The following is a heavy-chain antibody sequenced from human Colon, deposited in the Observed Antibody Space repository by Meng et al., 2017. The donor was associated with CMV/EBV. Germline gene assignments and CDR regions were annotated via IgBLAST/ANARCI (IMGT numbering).Heavy chain of an antibody. CDR2: IKQDGSEK. D-gene: IGHD1-26*01. Sequence: GESLKISCAASGFTFSSYWMSWVRQAPGKGLEWVANIKQDGSEKYYVDSVKGRFTISRDNAKNSLYLQMNSLRAEDTAVYYCARDTTSGSYIHHYGMDVWGLGTTVTVSS. J-gene: IGHJ6*02. CDR1: GFTFSSYW. V-gene: IGHV3-7*03. CDR3: ARDTTSGSYIHHYGMDV.